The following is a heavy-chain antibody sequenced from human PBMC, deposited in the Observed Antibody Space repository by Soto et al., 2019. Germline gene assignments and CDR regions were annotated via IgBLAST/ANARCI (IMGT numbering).Heavy chain of an antibody. CDR3: AKWIAARPDYYYYMDV. J-gene: IGHJ6*03. CDR2: ISSGGSST. D-gene: IGHD6-6*01. Sequence: ESGGGLVQPGGSLRLSCAVSGFTFSNYAMSWVRQAPGKGLEWVSTISSGGSSTYYADSVKGRFPISRDNSKNTLYLQMNSLRAEDTAVYYCAKWIAARPDYYYYMDVWGKGTTVTVSS. CDR1: GFTFSNYA. V-gene: IGHV3-23*01.